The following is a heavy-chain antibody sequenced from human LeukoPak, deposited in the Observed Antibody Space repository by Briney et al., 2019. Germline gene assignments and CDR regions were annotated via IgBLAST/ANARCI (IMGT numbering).Heavy chain of an antibody. D-gene: IGHD4-17*01. J-gene: IGHJ6*02. CDR1: GYTFTGYY. V-gene: IGHV1-69*13. CDR2: IIPIFGTA. CDR3: VRGGFSATVTNYYGMDV. Sequence: SVMVSCKASGYTFTGYYMHWVRQAPGQGLEWMGGIIPIFGTANYAQKFQGRVTITADESTSTAYMELSSLRSEDTAVYYCVRGGFSATVTNYYGMDVWGQGTTVTVSS.